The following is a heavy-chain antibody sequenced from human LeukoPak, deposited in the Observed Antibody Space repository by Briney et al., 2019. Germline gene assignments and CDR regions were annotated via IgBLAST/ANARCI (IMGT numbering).Heavy chain of an antibody. CDR3: AKLHEQWLPDY. J-gene: IGHJ4*02. CDR1: GFTFSTYS. Sequence: GGSLRLSCAASGFTFSTYSMNWVRQAPGKGLEWVSYISSSGSTIYYADSVKGRFTISRDNSKNTLYLQMNSLRAEDTAVYYCAKLHEQWLPDYWGQGTLVTVSS. V-gene: IGHV3-48*01. D-gene: IGHD6-19*01. CDR2: ISSSGSTI.